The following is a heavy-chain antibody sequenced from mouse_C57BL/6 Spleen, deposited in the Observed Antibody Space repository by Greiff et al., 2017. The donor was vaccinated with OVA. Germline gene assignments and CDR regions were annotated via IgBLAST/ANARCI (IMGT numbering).Heavy chain of an antibody. CDR2: IDPSDRYT. CDR1: GYTFTSYW. Sequence: QVQLQQPGAELVKPGASVKLSCKASGYTFTSYWMQWVKQRPGQGLEWIGEIDPSDRYTNYNQKFKGKATLTVDTSSSTAYMQLSSLTSEDSAVYYCARGATTGFADWGQGTLVTVSA. D-gene: IGHD2-12*01. CDR3: ARGATTGFAD. V-gene: IGHV1-50*01. J-gene: IGHJ3*01.